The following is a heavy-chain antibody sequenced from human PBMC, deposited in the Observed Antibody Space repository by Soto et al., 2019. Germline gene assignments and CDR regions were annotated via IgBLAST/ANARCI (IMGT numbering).Heavy chain of an antibody. J-gene: IGHJ4*02. CDR3: ARAMITFGGVIAPFDY. Sequence: SETLSLTCAVYGGSFSGYYWSWIRQPPGKGLEWIGEINHSGSTNYNPSLKSRVTISVDTSKNQFSLKLSSVTAADTAVYYCARAMITFGGVIAPFDYWGQGTLVTVSS. V-gene: IGHV4-34*01. CDR1: GGSFSGYY. CDR2: INHSGST. D-gene: IGHD3-16*02.